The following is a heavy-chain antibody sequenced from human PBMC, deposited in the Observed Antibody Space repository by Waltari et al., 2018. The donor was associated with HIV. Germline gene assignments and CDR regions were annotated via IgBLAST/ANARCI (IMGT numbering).Heavy chain of an antibody. D-gene: IGHD3-22*01. CDR1: GFTFTNYA. CDR3: AKDDSTGSSGYYPFHY. Sequence: EVQLVESGGGLVQPGGSLRLSCAASGFTFTNYAMNWVRRGPGKVMGLVSAIIGSGGGTYYADSVKGRFTISRDNSKNTLYLQMNSLSAEDTALYYCAKDDSTGSSGYYPFHYWGQGTLITVSS. J-gene: IGHJ4*02. V-gene: IGHV3-23*04. CDR2: IIGSGGGT.